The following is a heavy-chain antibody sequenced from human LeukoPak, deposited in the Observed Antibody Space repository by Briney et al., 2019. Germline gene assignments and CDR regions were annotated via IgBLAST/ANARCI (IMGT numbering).Heavy chain of an antibody. CDR1: GFTFTNSA. CDR2: IVVGSGNT. D-gene: IGHD3-10*01. J-gene: IGHJ4*02. Sequence: SVSVSYRASGFTFTNSAMQWVRRARGQRVEWIGWIVVGSGNTNYAQKFQERVTITRDLSTSTAYMELSSLRSEDTAVYYCAADGGSGPLDYWGQGTLVTVSS. V-gene: IGHV1-58*02. CDR3: AADGGSGPLDY.